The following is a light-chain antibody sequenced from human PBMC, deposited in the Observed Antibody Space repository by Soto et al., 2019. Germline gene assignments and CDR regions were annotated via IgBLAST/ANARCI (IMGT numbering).Light chain of an antibody. CDR1: HNDIGTYDY. CDR2: GVT. J-gene: IGLJ1*01. CDR3: SSFTSNRIYV. V-gene: IGLV2-14*03. Sequence: QSALTQPTSVSGSPGQSITISCTGNHNDIGTYDYVSWYQQHPSRAPRLLIHGVTTRPSGISGRFSASKSGLTASLTISGLQPEDEADYYCSSFTSNRIYVFGPGTKLTVL.